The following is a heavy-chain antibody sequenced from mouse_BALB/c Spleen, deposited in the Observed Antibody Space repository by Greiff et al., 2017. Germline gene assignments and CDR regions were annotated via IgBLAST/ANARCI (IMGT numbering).Heavy chain of an antibody. Sequence: VMLVESGPGLVQPSQSLSITCTVSGFSLTSYGVHWVRQSPGKGLEWLGVIWSGGSTDYNAAFISRLSISKDNSKSQVFFKMNSLQADDTAIYYCARERESPYYYGSSYGWFAYWGQGTLVTVSA. J-gene: IGHJ3*01. V-gene: IGHV2-4-1*01. CDR3: ARERESPYYYGSSYGWFAY. D-gene: IGHD1-1*01. CDR2: IWSGGST. CDR1: GFSLTSYG.